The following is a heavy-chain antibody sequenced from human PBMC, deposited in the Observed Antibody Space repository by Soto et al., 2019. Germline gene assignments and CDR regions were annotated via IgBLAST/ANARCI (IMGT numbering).Heavy chain of an antibody. CDR1: GFTFSSYA. J-gene: IGHJ6*04. Sequence: EVQLLESGGGLVQPGGSLRLSCEASGFTFSSYAMRWVRQAPGKGLEYVSSISGSGDSPYYADSVKGRFTISRDNSKNTLYLQMNSVGAEAAADYYCVNDRCRGPSCYEMDVWGEGTTVTVSS. D-gene: IGHD2-15*01. CDR3: VNDRCRGPSCYEMDV. CDR2: ISGSGDSP. V-gene: IGHV3-23*01.